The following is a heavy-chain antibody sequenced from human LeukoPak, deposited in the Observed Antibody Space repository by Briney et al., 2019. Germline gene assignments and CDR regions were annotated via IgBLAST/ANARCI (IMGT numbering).Heavy chain of an antibody. D-gene: IGHD6-13*01. CDR1: GGSISNYY. CDR2: IFYTGTT. V-gene: IGHV4-59*01. CDR3: ARRGSRSWYFDS. J-gene: IGHJ4*02. Sequence: SETLPLTCSVSGGSISNYYWNWIRQPPGKGLEWIGYIFYTGTTNYNPSVNSRVTMSADTSKNQLSLNLSSVTSADTVVYYCARRGSRSWYFDSWGQGTLVTVSS.